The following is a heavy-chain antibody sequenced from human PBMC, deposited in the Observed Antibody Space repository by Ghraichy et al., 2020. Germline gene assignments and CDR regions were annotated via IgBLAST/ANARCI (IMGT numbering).Heavy chain of an antibody. CDR1: GYTLTELS. J-gene: IGHJ3*02. CDR3: ATARERPIVVVTATFAFDI. Sequence: ASVKVSCKVSGYTLTELSMHWVRQAPGKGLEWMGVFDPEDGETIYAQKFQGRVTMTEDTSTDTAYMELSSLRSEDTAVYYCATARERPIVVVTATFAFDIWGQGTMVTVSS. D-gene: IGHD2-21*02. V-gene: IGHV1-24*01. CDR2: FDPEDGET.